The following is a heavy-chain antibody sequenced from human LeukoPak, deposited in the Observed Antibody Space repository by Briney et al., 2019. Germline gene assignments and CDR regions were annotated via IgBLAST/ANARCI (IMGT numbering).Heavy chain of an antibody. D-gene: IGHD1-26*01. CDR3: TTTIVGVTTWFDP. J-gene: IGHJ5*02. Sequence: GGSLRLSCAASGFTLSNAYMSWVRQAPGKGLELVGRIKNKTNGGTTDYAAPVKGRFTISRDDSKNTLYLQMNSLKTEDTAVYYCTTTIVGVTTWFDPWGQGTLVTVSS. CDR2: IKNKTNGGTT. CDR1: GFTLSNAY. V-gene: IGHV3-15*01.